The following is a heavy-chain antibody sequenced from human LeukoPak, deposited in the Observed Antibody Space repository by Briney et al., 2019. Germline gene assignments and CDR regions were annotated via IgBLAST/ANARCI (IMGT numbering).Heavy chain of an antibody. Sequence: GGSLRLSCAASGFTFSSFGMHWVRQAAGKGLEWVAFIRYDGNNEYYADSVKGRFTISRDNSKSTLYLQMNSLRAEDTAVYYCATDEAATGRLDYWGQGTLVTDSS. CDR3: ATDEAATGRLDY. V-gene: IGHV3-30*02. CDR2: IRYDGNNE. CDR1: GFTFSSFG. J-gene: IGHJ4*02. D-gene: IGHD1-1*01.